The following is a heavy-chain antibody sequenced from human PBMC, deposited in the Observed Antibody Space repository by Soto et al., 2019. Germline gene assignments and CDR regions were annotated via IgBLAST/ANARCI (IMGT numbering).Heavy chain of an antibody. D-gene: IGHD2-21*02. CDR1: GGSISSYY. CDR3: ARGGGIVVVTAGFDY. CDR2: IYYSGST. J-gene: IGHJ4*02. Sequence: SETLSLTCTVSGGSISSYYWSWIRQPPGKGLEWIGYIYYSGSTNYNPSLKSRVTISVDTSKNQFSLKLSSVTAADTAVYYCARGGGIVVVTAGFDYWGQGTRVTVSS. V-gene: IGHV4-59*01.